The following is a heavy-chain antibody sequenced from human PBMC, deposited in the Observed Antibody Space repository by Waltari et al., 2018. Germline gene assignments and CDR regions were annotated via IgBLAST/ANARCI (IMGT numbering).Heavy chain of an antibody. Sequence: QVQLQESGPGLVKPSETLSLTCAVSGYSISSGYYWGWIRQPPGKGLEWIGSIYHSGSTYCNPSIKSRVTISVDTSKNQFSLKLSSVTAADTAVYYCARVAGSSSDYYYYYMDVWGKGTTVTVSS. D-gene: IGHD6-13*01. CDR2: IYHSGST. J-gene: IGHJ6*03. CDR1: GYSISSGYY. V-gene: IGHV4-38-2*01. CDR3: ARVAGSSSDYYYYYMDV.